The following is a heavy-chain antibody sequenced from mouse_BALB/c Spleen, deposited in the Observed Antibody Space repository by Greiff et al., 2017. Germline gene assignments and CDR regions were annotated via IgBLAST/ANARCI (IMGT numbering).Heavy chain of an antibody. CDR3: ARIYYCNPRGAMDY. CDR1: GFSLTSYG. V-gene: IGHV2-9*02. CDR2: IWAGGST. D-gene: IGHD2-1*01. Sequence: VQLQESGPGLVAPSQSLSITCTVSGFSLTSYGVHWVRQPPGKGLEWLGVIWAGGSTNYNSALMSRLSISKDNSKSQVFLKMNSLQTDDTAMYYCARIYYCNPRGAMDYWGQGTSVTVSS. J-gene: IGHJ4*01.